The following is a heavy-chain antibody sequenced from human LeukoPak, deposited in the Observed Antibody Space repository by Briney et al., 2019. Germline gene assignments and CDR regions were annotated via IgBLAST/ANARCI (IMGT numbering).Heavy chain of an antibody. V-gene: IGHV4-61*02. CDR2: IYTSGST. CDR1: GGSISSGSYY. Sequence: PSQTLSLTCTVSGGSISSGSYYWSWIRQPAGKGLEWIGRIYTSGSTNYNPSLKSRVTISVDTSKSQFSLKLSSVTAADTAVYYCARAVVDYYYYMDVWGKGTTVTISS. J-gene: IGHJ6*03. CDR3: ARAVVDYYYYMDV. D-gene: IGHD2-2*01.